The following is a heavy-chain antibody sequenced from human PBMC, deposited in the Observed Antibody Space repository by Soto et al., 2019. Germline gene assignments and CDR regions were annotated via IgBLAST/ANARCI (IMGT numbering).Heavy chain of an antibody. CDR2: IKSKTDGGTT. V-gene: IGHV3-15*01. D-gene: IGHD3-22*01. J-gene: IGHJ3*02. CDR3: TTDSTMIVVVITPDAFDM. Sequence: GGSLRLSCAASGFTFSNAWMSWVRQAPGKGLEWVGRIKSKTDGGTTDYAAPVKGRFTISRDDSKNTLYLQMNSLKTGEPAVYYCTTDSTMIVVVITPDAFDMGGQGAMVTVSS. CDR1: GFTFSNAW.